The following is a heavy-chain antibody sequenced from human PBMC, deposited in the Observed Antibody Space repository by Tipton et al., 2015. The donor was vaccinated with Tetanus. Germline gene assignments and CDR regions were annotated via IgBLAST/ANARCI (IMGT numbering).Heavy chain of an antibody. CDR1: GFTFSSYS. CDR3: AKEFSSGWYYYFDY. D-gene: IGHD6-19*01. J-gene: IGHJ4*02. V-gene: IGHV3-21*05. CDR2: ISSSSSYI. Sequence: GSLRLSCAASGFTFSSYSMNWVRQAPGKGLEWVSYISSSSSYIYYADSVKGRFTISRDNSKNSLYLQMNSLRTEDTALYYCAKEFSSGWYYYFDYWGQGTLVTVSS.